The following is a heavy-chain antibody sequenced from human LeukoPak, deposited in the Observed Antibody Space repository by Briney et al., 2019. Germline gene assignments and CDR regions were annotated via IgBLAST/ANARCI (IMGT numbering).Heavy chain of an antibody. CDR1: GFTFSSSY. D-gene: IGHD5-18*01. V-gene: IGHV3-53*01. CDR3: AKGYNYAYEY. J-gene: IGHJ4*02. CDR2: IYSGGST. Sequence: PGGSLRLSCAASGFTFSSSYMSWVRQAPGKGLEWVSLIYSGGSTYYAASVKGRFTISRDNSKNTLYLQMNSLRPEDTAAYYCAKGYNYAYEYWGQGTLVTVSS.